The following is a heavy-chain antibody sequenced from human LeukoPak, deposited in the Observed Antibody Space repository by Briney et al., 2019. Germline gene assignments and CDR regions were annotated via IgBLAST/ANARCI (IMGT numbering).Heavy chain of an antibody. Sequence: SETLSLTCTVSGDSISDYYWSWIRQPPGKGLEWIGYIHHSRSANYNPSLKSRITISLDTSKNQFSLNLTSVTAADTAVYYCARPGSVSGRYYSDYWGQGTLVTVSS. CDR2: IHHSRSA. J-gene: IGHJ4*02. V-gene: IGHV4-59*12. CDR1: GDSISDYY. CDR3: ARPGSVSGRYYSDY. D-gene: IGHD6-19*01.